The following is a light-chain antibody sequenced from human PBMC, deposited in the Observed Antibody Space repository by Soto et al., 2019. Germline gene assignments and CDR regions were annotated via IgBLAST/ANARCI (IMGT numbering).Light chain of an antibody. CDR2: DVS. CDR3: SSYRTSSTAVL. Sequence: QSVLTQPASVSGSPGQSIAISCTGTSSDVGGYNYVSWYQQHPGKAPKLMIYDVSNRPSGVSDRFSGSKSGNTASLPISGLQAEDEADYYCSSYRTSSTAVLFGGGTKLTVL. J-gene: IGLJ2*01. CDR1: SSDVGGYNY. V-gene: IGLV2-14*01.